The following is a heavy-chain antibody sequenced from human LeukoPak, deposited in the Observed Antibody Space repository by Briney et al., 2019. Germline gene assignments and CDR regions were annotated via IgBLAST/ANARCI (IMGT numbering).Heavy chain of an antibody. D-gene: IGHD1-26*01. J-gene: IGHJ4*02. V-gene: IGHV3-23*01. CDR3: AKDLMGSGSYFENFDY. CDR1: GFTFSSYT. Sequence: PGGSLRLSCSASGFTFSSYTMTWGRQAPGKGLEWVSGISGSGGSTYDADSVKGRFTISRDNAKNTLYLQMNSLRAEDTALYYCAKDLMGSGSYFENFDYWGQGTLVTVSS. CDR2: ISGSGGST.